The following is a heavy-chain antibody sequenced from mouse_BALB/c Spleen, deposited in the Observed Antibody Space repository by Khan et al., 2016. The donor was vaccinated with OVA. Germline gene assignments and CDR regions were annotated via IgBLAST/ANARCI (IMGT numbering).Heavy chain of an antibody. CDR2: IAPGSGSD. CDR1: GYTFTSYW. CDR3: SRANYYGSGLYAMDD. D-gene: IGHD1-1*01. J-gene: IGHJ4*01. Sequence: DLVKPGASVKLSCKASGYTFTSYWINWIKQRPGQGLEWIGRIAPGSGSDYYNDMFKGKATLTIDTSSSTAYIQVRSLSSEDSAVYFCSRANYYGSGLYAMDDWGQGTSVTVSS. V-gene: IGHV1S41*01.